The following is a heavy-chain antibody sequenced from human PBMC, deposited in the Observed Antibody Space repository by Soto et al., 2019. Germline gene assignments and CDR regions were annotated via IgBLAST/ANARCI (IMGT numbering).Heavy chain of an antibody. J-gene: IGHJ4*02. D-gene: IGHD5-12*01. CDR2: IYYSGST. Sequence: SETLSLTCTVSGGSISSYYWSWIRQPPGKGLEWIGYIYYSGSTNYNPSLKSRVTISVDTSKNQFSLKLSSVTAADTAVYYCARQIVDGYNPFGYWGQGTLVTVSS. V-gene: IGHV4-59*08. CDR3: ARQIVDGYNPFGY. CDR1: GGSISSYY.